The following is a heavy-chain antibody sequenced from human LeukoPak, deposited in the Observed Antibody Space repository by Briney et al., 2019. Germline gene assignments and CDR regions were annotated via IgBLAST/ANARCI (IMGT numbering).Heavy chain of an antibody. D-gene: IGHD6-13*01. CDR1: GFNVGSSW. CDR2: IHEDGGTE. Sequence: GGSLRLSCAASGFNVGSSWMSWVRQAPGEGLEWVACIHEDGGTEYYVDSVKGRFTISRDNRKNSLHLQMNRLTGEDTAVYYCARDLSSRDGFWGQGTLVIVSS. V-gene: IGHV3-7*01. CDR3: ARDLSSRDGF. J-gene: IGHJ4*02.